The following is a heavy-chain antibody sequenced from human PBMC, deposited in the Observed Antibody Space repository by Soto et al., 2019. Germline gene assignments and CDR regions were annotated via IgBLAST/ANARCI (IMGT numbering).Heavy chain of an antibody. CDR1: GYSFTSYW. V-gene: IGHV5-10-1*01. CDR3: ARLPLGVAVDILTGYYLDY. D-gene: IGHD3-9*01. Sequence: GESLRISCKGSGYSFTSYWISWVRQMPGKGLEWMGRIDPSDSYTNYSPSFQGHVTISADKSISTAYLQWSSLKASDTAMYYCARLPLGVAVDILTGYYLDYWGQGTLVTVSS. J-gene: IGHJ4*02. CDR2: IDPSDSYT.